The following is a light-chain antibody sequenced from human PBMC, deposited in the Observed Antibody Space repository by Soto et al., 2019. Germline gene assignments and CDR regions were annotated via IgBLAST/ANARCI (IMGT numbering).Light chain of an antibody. CDR2: EAT. CDR3: CSYAGNSRT. J-gene: IGLJ1*01. V-gene: IGLV2-23*01. Sequence: QPALTQPASVSGSPGQSITISCTGSISDVGSHNLVSWYQHHPGKVPKVIIYEATKRPSGVSSRFSGSKSPNAASLTISGLQAEDEADYYCCSYAGNSRTFGSGTKVTVL. CDR1: ISDVGSHNL.